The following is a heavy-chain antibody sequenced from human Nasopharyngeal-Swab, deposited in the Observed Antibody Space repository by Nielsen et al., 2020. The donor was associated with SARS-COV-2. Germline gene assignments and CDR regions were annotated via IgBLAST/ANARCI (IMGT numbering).Heavy chain of an antibody. Sequence: GESLKISCAASGFTFSSYSMNWVRQAPGKGLEWVSSISSSSSYIYYADSVKGRFTISRDNAKNSLYLQMNSLRAEDTAVYYCARVGGYYDSSGYGGDFDYWAREPWSPSPQ. D-gene: IGHD3-22*01. CDR2: ISSSSSYI. J-gene: IGHJ4*02. CDR1: GFTFSSYS. V-gene: IGHV3-21*01. CDR3: ARVGGYYDSSGYGGDFDY.